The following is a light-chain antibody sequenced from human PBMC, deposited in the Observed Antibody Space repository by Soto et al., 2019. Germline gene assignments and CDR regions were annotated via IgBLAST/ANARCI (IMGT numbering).Light chain of an antibody. CDR3: QQTYRTPLT. CDR2: GAS. V-gene: IGKV3-20*01. Sequence: EIVLTQSPGTLSLSPGERATLSCRASQSVPSTYLAWYQQKPGQAPRLLIYGASTRAPGIPDRFSGSGSGTDFTLTISRLEPEDFATYSCQQTYRTPLTFGGGTKVEIK. CDR1: QSVPSTY. J-gene: IGKJ4*01.